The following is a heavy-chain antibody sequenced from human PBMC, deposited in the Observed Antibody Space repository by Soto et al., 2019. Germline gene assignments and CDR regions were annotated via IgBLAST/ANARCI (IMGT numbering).Heavy chain of an antibody. CDR2: IYYSGST. J-gene: IGHJ4*02. V-gene: IGHV4-59*01. D-gene: IGHD6-19*01. CDR1: GGSISSYY. CDR3: ARVGRRGWYVFDY. Sequence: SETLSLTCTVSGGSISSYYWSWIRQPPGKGLEWIGYIYYSGSTNYNPSHKSRVTISVDTSKNQFSLKMSSVTAADTAVYYCARVGRRGWYVFDYWGQGTLVTVSS.